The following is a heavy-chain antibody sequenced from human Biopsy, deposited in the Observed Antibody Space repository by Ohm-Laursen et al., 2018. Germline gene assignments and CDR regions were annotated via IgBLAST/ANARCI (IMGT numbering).Heavy chain of an antibody. CDR2: IHYSGPT. D-gene: IGHD3-3*01. CDR1: GGSVSSDIYY. Sequence: GILSLTCSVSGGSVSSDIYYWGWIRQPPGKGLEWIGSIHYSGPTFYTPSLKSRVTIAVDTSKNQVSLSLTSVTVAETAVYYCARQRAGFWFDPWGQGALVTVSS. V-gene: IGHV4-39*01. J-gene: IGHJ5*02. CDR3: ARQRAGFWFDP.